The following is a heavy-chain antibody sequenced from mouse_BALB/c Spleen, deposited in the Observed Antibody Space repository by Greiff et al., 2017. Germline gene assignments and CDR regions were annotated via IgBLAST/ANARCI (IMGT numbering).Heavy chain of an antibody. J-gene: IGHJ2*01. D-gene: IGHD2-4*01. V-gene: IGHV14-3*02. CDR3: AISPMITYFDY. Sequence: VQLQQSGAELVKPGASVKLSCTASGFNIKDTYMHWVKQRPEQGLEWIGRIDPANGNTKYDPKFQGKATITADTSSNTAYLQLSSLTSEDTAVYYCAISPMITYFDYWGQGTTLTVSS. CDR1: GFNIKDTY. CDR2: IDPANGNT.